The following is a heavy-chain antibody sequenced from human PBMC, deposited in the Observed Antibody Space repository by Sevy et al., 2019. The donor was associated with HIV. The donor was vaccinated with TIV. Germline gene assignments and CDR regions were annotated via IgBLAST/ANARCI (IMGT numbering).Heavy chain of an antibody. V-gene: IGHV3-48*01. CDR1: GFTFSSYS. CDR2: ISSSSSTI. CDR3: ASWDDYGDYGGNYYYYGMDV. Sequence: GGSLRLSCAASGFTFSSYSMNWVRQAPGKGLERVSYISSSSSTIYYADSVKGRFTISRDNAKNSLYLQMNSLRAEDTAVYYCASWDDYGDYGGNYYYYGMDVWGQGTTVTVSS. D-gene: IGHD4-17*01. J-gene: IGHJ6*02.